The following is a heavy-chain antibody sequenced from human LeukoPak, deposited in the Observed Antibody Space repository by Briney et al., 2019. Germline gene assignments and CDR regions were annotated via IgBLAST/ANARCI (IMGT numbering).Heavy chain of an antibody. Sequence: SETLSLTCAVYGGSFSGYYWSWIRQPPGKGLEWIGEINHSGSANYNPSLKSRVTISVDTSKNQLSLKLSSVTAADTAVYYCARSGGVARYSYGQTMGDYWGQGTLVTVSS. J-gene: IGHJ4*02. V-gene: IGHV4-34*01. D-gene: IGHD5-18*01. CDR1: GGSFSGYY. CDR3: ARSGGVARYSYGQTMGDY. CDR2: INHSGSA.